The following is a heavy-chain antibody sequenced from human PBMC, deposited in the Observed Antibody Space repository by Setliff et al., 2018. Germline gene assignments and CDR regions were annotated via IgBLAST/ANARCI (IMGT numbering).Heavy chain of an antibody. Sequence: SVKVSCKVSGYTLTELSMHWVRQAPGKGLEWMGGIIPIFATANYAQKFQGRVTITADEPTSTAYMELSSLGSEDTAVYYCARDKALRLLGYMDVWGKGTTVTVSS. CDR2: IIPIFATA. CDR3: ARDKALRLLGYMDV. V-gene: IGHV1-69*13. CDR1: GYTLTELS. D-gene: IGHD3-3*01. J-gene: IGHJ6*03.